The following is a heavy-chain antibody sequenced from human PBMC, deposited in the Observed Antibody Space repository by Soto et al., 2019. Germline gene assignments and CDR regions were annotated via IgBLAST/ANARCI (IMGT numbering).Heavy chain of an antibody. D-gene: IGHD3-3*01. Sequence: ASVKVSCKASGYTFTSYYMHWVRLAPGQGLEWMGIINPSGGSTSYAQKFQGRVTMTRDTSTSTVYMELSSLRSEDTAVYYCARVSGITIFGVVSPYGMDVWGQGTTVTVSS. CDR2: INPSGGST. J-gene: IGHJ6*02. CDR3: ARVSGITIFGVVSPYGMDV. CDR1: GYTFTSYY. V-gene: IGHV1-46*01.